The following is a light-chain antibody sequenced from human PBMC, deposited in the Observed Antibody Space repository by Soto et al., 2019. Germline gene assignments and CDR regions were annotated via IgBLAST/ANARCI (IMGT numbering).Light chain of an antibody. V-gene: IGKV2-28*01. CDR1: QSLLYSNGYTY. CDR2: LGS. J-gene: IGKJ1*01. CDR3: MQPLQSWT. Sequence: DIVMTQSPRSLPVTPGEPASISCMSSQSLLYSNGYTYLDWYLQKPGQSPQLLIYLGSNRASGVPDRFSGSGSGTDFTLKISRVEAEDVGVYYCMQPLQSWTFGQGTKVDIK.